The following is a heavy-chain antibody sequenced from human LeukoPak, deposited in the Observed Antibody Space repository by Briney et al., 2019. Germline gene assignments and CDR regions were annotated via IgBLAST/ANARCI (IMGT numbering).Heavy chain of an antibody. CDR3: ARRFCSSAGCHRTFNYFDP. Sequence: PSETLSLTCTVSGDSINYYYWTWIRQPPGKRLEWIGYIYYSGTTTYNPSLGSRVTISLDTSKNQFSLTLTSVTAADTAVYYCARRFCSSAGCHRTFNYFDPWGQGILVTVSS. V-gene: IGHV4-59*12. CDR2: IYYSGTT. J-gene: IGHJ5*02. D-gene: IGHD2-2*01. CDR1: GDSINYYY.